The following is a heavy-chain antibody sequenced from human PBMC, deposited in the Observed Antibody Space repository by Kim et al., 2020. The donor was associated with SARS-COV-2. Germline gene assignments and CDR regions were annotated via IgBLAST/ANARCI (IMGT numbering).Heavy chain of an antibody. CDR1: GFTFSSYC. CDR3: ARAGEFRFGELFRRYYYGMDV. Sequence: GGSLRLSCAASGFTFSSYCMSWVRQAPGKGLEWVANIKQDGSEKYYVDSVKGRFTISRDNAKNSLYLQMNSLRAEDTAVYYCARAGEFRFGELFRRYYYGMDVWGQGTTVTVSS. V-gene: IGHV3-7*03. J-gene: IGHJ6*02. CDR2: IKQDGSEK. D-gene: IGHD3-10*01.